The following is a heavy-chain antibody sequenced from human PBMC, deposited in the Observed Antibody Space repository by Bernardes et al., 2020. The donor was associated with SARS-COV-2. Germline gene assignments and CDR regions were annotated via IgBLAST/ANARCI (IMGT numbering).Heavy chain of an antibody. CDR3: ARDTGGWFDP. J-gene: IGHJ5*02. Sequence: SLRLSCAASGFTFSSYAMHWVRQAPGKGLEWVAVISYDGSNKYYADSVKGRFTISRDNSKNTLYLQMNSLRAEDTAVYYCARDTGGWFDPWGQGTLVTVSS. D-gene: IGHD7-27*01. V-gene: IGHV3-30-3*01. CDR2: ISYDGSNK. CDR1: GFTFSSYA.